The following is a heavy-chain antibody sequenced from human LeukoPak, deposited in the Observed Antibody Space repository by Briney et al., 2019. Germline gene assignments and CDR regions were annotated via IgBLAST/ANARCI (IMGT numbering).Heavy chain of an antibody. CDR1: GYTLTRYH. CDR2: INPDSGVT. CDR3: ARASRILEWTPRFDI. Sequence: ASVKVSCKTSGYTLTRYHMHSVRQAPGQRLEWMGWINPDSGVTQTAHRFQGRVTISRDTSISTAYMEVSRLTSDDTAVYYCARASRILEWTPRFDIWGQGTMVTVSS. J-gene: IGHJ3*02. V-gene: IGHV1-2*02. D-gene: IGHD3-3*01.